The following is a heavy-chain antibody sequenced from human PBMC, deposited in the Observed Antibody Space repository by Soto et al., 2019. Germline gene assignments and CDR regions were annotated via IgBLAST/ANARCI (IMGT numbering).Heavy chain of an antibody. CDR1: GFTFSSYW. CDR2: IKQDGSEK. V-gene: IGHV3-7*01. D-gene: IGHD3-9*01. CDR3: ARDLQDDWLYYDYYFDY. Sequence: EVQLVESGGGLVQPGGSLRLSCAASGFTFSSYWMSWVRQAPGKGLEWVANIKQDGSEKYYVDSVKGRFTISRDNAKNSLYLQMNSLRAEDTAVYYCARDLQDDWLYYDYYFDYWGQGTLVTVSS. J-gene: IGHJ4*02.